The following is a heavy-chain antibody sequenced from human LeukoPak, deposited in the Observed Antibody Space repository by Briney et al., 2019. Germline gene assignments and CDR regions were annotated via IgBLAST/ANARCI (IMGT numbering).Heavy chain of an antibody. V-gene: IGHV3-23*01. D-gene: IGHD2-21*01. Sequence: GGSLRLSCAASGFTFSSYWMSWVRQAPGKGLEWVSAISGSGTNTYYSGSVRGRFTISRDNSNNRLYLQMNSVRAEDTAMYFCAKDTAVILTAPFDSWGQGTLVTVSS. CDR2: ISGSGTNT. CDR3: AKDTAVILTAPFDS. J-gene: IGHJ4*02. CDR1: GFTFSSYW.